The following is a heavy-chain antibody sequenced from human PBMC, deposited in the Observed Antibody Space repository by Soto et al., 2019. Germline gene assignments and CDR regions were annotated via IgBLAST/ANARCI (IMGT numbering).Heavy chain of an antibody. CDR2: ISYDGSNK. J-gene: IGHJ4*02. Sequence: GGSLRLSCAASGFTFSSYGMHWVRQAPGKGLEWVAVISYDGSNKYYADSVKGRFTISRDNSKNTLYLQMNSLRAEDTAVYYCAKGHQRFLEWLRDYWGQGTLVTVS. CDR3: AKGHQRFLEWLRDY. V-gene: IGHV3-30*18. D-gene: IGHD3-3*01. CDR1: GFTFSSYG.